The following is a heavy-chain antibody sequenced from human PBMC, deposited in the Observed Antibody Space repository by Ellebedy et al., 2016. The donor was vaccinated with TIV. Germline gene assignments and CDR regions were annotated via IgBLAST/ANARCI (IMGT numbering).Heavy chain of an antibody. CDR1: GFTFSDYW. CDR2: ISGDGSIT. J-gene: IGHJ6*02. CDR3: VRDVDRHMDV. V-gene: IGHV3-74*01. D-gene: IGHD2-21*01. Sequence: GESLKISCAASGFTFSDYWTHWVRQAPGKGLVWVSIISGDGSITRYADSVKGRFTISRDNAKNTLSLQMDSLRAEDTAVYYCVRDVDRHMDVWGRGTTVTVSS.